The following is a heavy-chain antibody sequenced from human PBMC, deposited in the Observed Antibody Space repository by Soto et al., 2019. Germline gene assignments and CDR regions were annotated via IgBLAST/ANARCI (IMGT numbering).Heavy chain of an antibody. CDR2: IYYSGST. D-gene: IGHD3-9*01. CDR1: GGSISSGGYY. V-gene: IGHV4-31*03. Sequence: SETLSLTCTVSGGSISSGGYYWSWIRQHPGKGLEWIGYIYYSGSTYYNPSLKSRVTISVDTSKNQFSLKLSYVTAADTAVYYCARVGYFDSPDSIPYFDYWGQRNLVSV. CDR3: ARVGYFDSPDSIPYFDY. J-gene: IGHJ4*02.